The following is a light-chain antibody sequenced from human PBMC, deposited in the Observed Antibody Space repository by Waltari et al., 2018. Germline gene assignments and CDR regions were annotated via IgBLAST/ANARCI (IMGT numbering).Light chain of an antibody. CDR2: SNN. Sequence: QSVLTQPPSASGTPGQRVTISCSGTSSNVGGNDVNWYHQLPGTAPKVLIYSNNRRPSGVPDRFSGSKSGTSASLATSGLLSEDEADYYCAAWDHSLHAWVFGGGTKLTVL. J-gene: IGLJ3*02. CDR3: AAWDHSLHAWV. V-gene: IGLV1-44*01. CDR1: SSNVGGND.